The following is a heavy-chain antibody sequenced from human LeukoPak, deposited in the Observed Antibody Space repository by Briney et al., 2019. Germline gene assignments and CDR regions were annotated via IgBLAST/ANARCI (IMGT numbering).Heavy chain of an antibody. J-gene: IGHJ4*02. V-gene: IGHV1-24*01. Sequence: ASVKVSCKVSGYTLTELSMHWVRQAPGKGLEWMGGFDPEDGETIYAQKFQGRVTMTEDTSTDTAYMELRSLRSDDTAVYYCARDRDDFWSGYGEFDYWGQGTLVTVSS. CDR3: ARDRDDFWSGYGEFDY. CDR1: GYTLTELS. D-gene: IGHD3-3*01. CDR2: FDPEDGET.